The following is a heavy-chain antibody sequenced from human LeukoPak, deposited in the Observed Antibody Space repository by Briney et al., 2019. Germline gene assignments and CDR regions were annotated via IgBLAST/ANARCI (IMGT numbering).Heavy chain of an antibody. V-gene: IGHV3-74*01. CDR2: IKHDGSST. CDR1: GFTFRSFW. Sequence: GGSLRLSCETSGFTFRSFWMHWVRHAPGKGLVWVSRIKHDGSSTNYADSVKGRFTISRDNAKNTLYLQMNSLRAEDTAVYYCARDRSYGLDYWGQGTLVTVSS. CDR3: ARDRSYGLDY. D-gene: IGHD5-18*01. J-gene: IGHJ4*02.